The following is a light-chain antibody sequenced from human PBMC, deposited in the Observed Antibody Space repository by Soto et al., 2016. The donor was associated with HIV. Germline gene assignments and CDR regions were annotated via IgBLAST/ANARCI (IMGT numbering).Light chain of an antibody. Sequence: DIQMTQSPSTLSASVGDRVTITCRASQGISSWVAWYQQKPGKAPNLLIYKASNLESGVPSRFSGGGSGTEFTLTISSLQPDDFATYYCQQYQTEEGTFGQGTTVEIK. V-gene: IGKV1-5*03. CDR3: QQYQTEEGT. J-gene: IGKJ1*01. CDR2: KAS. CDR1: QGISSW.